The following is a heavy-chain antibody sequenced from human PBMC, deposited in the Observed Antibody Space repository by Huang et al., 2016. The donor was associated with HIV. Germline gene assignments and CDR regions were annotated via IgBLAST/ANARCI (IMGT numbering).Heavy chain of an antibody. CDR3: ARVGPKRYSTTWSGGYYFDY. CDR2: ITPNSGGT. CDR1: GYTFTGYY. Sequence: QVQVVQSGAEVKKPGASVKVSCKASGYTFTGYYIHWVRQAPGQGLEWRGWITPNSGGTNAAQKFQDRVTMTRDTSISTAYMELSRLRSDDTAIYYWARVGPKRYSTTWSGGYYFDYWGQGTLVTVSS. J-gene: IGHJ4*02. D-gene: IGHD2-2*01. V-gene: IGHV1-2*02.